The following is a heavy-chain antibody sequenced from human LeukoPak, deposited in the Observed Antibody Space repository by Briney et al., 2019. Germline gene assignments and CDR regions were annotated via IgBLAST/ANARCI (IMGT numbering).Heavy chain of an antibody. CDR2: INHSGST. CDR1: GGSFSGYY. V-gene: IGHV4-34*01. D-gene: IGHD6-19*01. CDR3: ARRHSCWRYFDY. Sequence: SETLSLTCAVYGGSFSGYYWSWIRQPPGKGLEWIGEINHSGSTNYNPSLKSRVTISVDTSKNQFSLKLSSVTAADTAVYYCARRHSCWRYFDYWGQGTLVTVSS. J-gene: IGHJ4*02.